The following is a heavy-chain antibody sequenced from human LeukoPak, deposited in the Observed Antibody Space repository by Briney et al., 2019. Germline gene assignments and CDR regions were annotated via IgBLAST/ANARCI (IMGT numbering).Heavy chain of an antibody. CDR1: GFTFSSYG. CDR3: AREAGTTGVDY. V-gene: IGHV3-33*01. Sequence: PGRSLRLSCAASGFTFSSYGMHWVRQAPGKGLEWVAVIWYDGSNKYYADSVKGRFTISRDNSKNTLYPQMNSLRAEDTAVYYCAREAGTTGVDYWGQGTLVTVSS. D-gene: IGHD1-1*01. J-gene: IGHJ4*02. CDR2: IWYDGSNK.